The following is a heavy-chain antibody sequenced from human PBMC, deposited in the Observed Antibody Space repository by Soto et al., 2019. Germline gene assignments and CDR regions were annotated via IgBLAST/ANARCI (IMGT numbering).Heavy chain of an antibody. Sequence: QLQLQESGPGLVKPSETLSLPCTVSGGSISSSSYYWGWIRQPPGKGLEWIGSIYYSGRTYYNPSLKSRVTISVDTSKNQFSLKLSSVTAADTAVYYWATLDIVTGIFDYRGQGTLVTVSS. CDR1: GGSISSSSYY. J-gene: IGHJ4*02. CDR3: ATLDIVTGIFDY. D-gene: IGHD3-9*01. CDR2: IYYSGRT. V-gene: IGHV4-39*01.